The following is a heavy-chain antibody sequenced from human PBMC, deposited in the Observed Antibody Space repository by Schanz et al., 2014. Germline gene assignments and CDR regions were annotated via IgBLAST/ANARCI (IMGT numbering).Heavy chain of an antibody. Sequence: EVQLVESGGGLVQPGGSLRLSCATSRLTFGNYWMSWVRQAPGKGLEWVANINQDGSQKYYVGSVKGRFTISRDNAKDSLSLQMTSLRAEDTAVYFCATQYCSGTTCYTDSWDHWGQGTLVTVSS. V-gene: IGHV3-7*01. CDR2: INQDGSQK. J-gene: IGHJ4*01. D-gene: IGHD2-2*02. CDR3: ATQYCSGTTCYTDSWDH. CDR1: RLTFGNYW.